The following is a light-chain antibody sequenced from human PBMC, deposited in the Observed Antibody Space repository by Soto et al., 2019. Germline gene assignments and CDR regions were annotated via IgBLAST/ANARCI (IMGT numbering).Light chain of an antibody. J-gene: IGLJ2*01. CDR3: SSYPSSETHVL. V-gene: IGLV2-14*03. CDR1: SSDVGYYNS. CDR2: DVS. Sequence: QAVVTQPASVSGSPGQSITISCTGTSSDVGYYNSVSWYQRHPGKVPKLIIYDVSSRPSGVSNRFSGFKSGNTASLTISGLQAEDEADYYCSSYPSSETHVLFGGGTKLTVL.